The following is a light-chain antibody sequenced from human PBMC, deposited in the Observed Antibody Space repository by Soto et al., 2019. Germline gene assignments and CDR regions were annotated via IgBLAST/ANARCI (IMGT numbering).Light chain of an antibody. CDR1: TSNIGKYY. CDR2: DNN. CDR3: ATWDGGLTPQGV. J-gene: IGLJ1*01. Sequence: QSVLSQPPSVSAAPGQRVTISCSGSTSNIGKYYVSWYQQVPGTAPRLLIYDNNQRPSGIPDRFSGSKSGTSATLAITGLQTGDEADYYCATWDGGLTPQGVFVTGTKVTVL. V-gene: IGLV1-51*01.